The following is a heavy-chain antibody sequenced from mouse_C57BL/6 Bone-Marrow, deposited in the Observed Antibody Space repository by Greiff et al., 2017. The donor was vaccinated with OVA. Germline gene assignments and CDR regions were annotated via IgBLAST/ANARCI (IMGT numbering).Heavy chain of an antibody. CDR1: GYTFTDYN. D-gene: IGHD1-1*01. Sequence: EFQLQQSGPELVKPGASVKMSCKASGYTFTDYNMHWVKQSHGKSLEWIGYINPNNGGTSYNQKFKGKATLTVNKSSSTAYMELRSLTSEDSAVYYCARGITTVGEFAYWSQGTLVTVSA. V-gene: IGHV1-22*01. J-gene: IGHJ3*01. CDR2: INPNNGGT. CDR3: ARGITTVGEFAY.